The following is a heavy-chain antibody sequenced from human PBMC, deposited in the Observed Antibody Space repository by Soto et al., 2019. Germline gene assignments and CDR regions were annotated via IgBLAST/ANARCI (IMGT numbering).Heavy chain of an antibody. CDR1: GFTFGSYE. V-gene: IGHV3-30-3*01. J-gene: IGHJ6*02. CDR2: ISYDGSNK. Sequence: QEQLVESGGGVVQPGRSLRLSCAASGFTFGSYEMHWVHQTPGKGLEWVAIISYDGSNKYYADSVKGRFTFSRDNSKNMLFLQMNSLRAEDAAVYYCVRRSTLSYHGMDVWGQGTTVTVSS. CDR3: VRRSTLSYHGMDV. D-gene: IGHD1-26*01.